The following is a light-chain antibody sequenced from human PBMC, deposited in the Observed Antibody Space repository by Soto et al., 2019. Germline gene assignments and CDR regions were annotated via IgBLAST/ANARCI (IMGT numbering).Light chain of an antibody. CDR2: DVG. CDR1: SSDVGGYNY. V-gene: IGLV2-14*01. Sequence: QSALTQPASVSGSPGQSIAISCTGTSSDVGGYNYVSWYQQPPGKAPKLMIYDVGSRPSGVSDRFSGSKSGNTASLTISGLRAEDEADYYCCSYTTSSTGVFGTGTKVTVL. CDR3: CSYTTSSTGV. J-gene: IGLJ1*01.